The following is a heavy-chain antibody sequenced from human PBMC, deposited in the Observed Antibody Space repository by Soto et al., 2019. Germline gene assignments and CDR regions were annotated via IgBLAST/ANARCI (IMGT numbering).Heavy chain of an antibody. CDR2: IYYSGST. CDR3: AREQYYDFWSGYYTGESDY. D-gene: IGHD3-3*01. V-gene: IGHV4-39*01. CDR1: GGSISSSSYY. J-gene: IGHJ4*02. Sequence: ETLSLTCTVSGGSISSSSYYWGWIRQPPGKGLEWIGSIYYSGSTYYNPSLKSRVTISVDTSKNQFSLKLSSVTAADTAVYYCAREQYYDFWSGYYTGESDYWGQGTLVTVSS.